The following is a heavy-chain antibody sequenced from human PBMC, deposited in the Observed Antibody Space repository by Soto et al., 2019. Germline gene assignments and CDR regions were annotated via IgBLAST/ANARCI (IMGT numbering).Heavy chain of an antibody. CDR2: ISSSSSTI. CDR1: GXTXSSYS. CDR3: ARDLRGYCSSASCPGLDY. J-gene: IGHJ4*02. V-gene: IGHV3-48*01. Sequence: EVXXXEXXXGXXXXXGSXXLXXXASGXTXSSYSMXWVRQAPXXXXXXXSYISSSSSTIYYRKSVKGRFTISRDNAKXSXXXQXXXXXXXXTAVYYCARDLRGYCSSASCPGLDYWGQGTLVTXXS. D-gene: IGHD2-2*01.